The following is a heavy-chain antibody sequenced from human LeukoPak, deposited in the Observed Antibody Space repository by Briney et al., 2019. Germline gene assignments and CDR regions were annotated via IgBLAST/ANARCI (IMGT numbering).Heavy chain of an antibody. CDR3: ARFERWTGTVYLDY. V-gene: IGHV1-18*01. Sequence: ASVKVSCKASGYTFTSYGITWVRQAPGQGLEWMGWISAYNGNTNYAQKLQGRVTMTTDTSTSTAYMELRSLRSDDTAVYYCARFERWTGTVYLDYWGQGPLVTVSS. CDR2: ISAYNGNT. J-gene: IGHJ4*02. CDR1: GYTFTSYG. D-gene: IGHD3/OR15-3a*01.